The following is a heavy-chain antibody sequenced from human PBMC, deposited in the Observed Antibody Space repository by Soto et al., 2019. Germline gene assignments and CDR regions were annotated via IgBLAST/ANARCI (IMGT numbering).Heavy chain of an antibody. CDR2: TRNKANSYTT. J-gene: IGHJ4*02. Sequence: EVQLVESGGGLVQPGGSLRLSCAASGFIFSDHYMDWVRQAPGKGLEWVGRTRNKANSYTTEYAASVKGRFTISRDESKNLLYLQMNSLKDGDTAVYYCARVRGYDSFGFDYWGQGTLVTVSS. V-gene: IGHV3-72*01. CDR3: ARVRGYDSFGFDY. CDR1: GFIFSDHY. D-gene: IGHD5-12*01.